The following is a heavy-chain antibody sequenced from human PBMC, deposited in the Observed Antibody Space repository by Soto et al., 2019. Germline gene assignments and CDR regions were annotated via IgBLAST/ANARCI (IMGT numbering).Heavy chain of an antibody. J-gene: IGHJ6*02. D-gene: IGHD3-10*01. Sequence: QLQLQESGPGLVKPSETLSLTSTVSGGSISSSSYYWGWIRQPPGKGLEWIGSIYYSGSTYYNPSLKSRVTISVDTSKNQFSLKLSSVTAADTAVYYCARHLLWFGDVGPMDVWGQGTTVTVSS. CDR1: GGSISSSSYY. V-gene: IGHV4-39*01. CDR2: IYYSGST. CDR3: ARHLLWFGDVGPMDV.